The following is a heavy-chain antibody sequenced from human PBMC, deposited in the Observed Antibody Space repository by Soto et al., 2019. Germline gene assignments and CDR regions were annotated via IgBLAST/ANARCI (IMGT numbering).Heavy chain of an antibody. CDR3: ARSIVVVGNIDY. D-gene: IGHD2-15*01. Sequence: QVQLQESGPGLVKPSQTLSLTCTVSGGSISSGGYYWSWIRQHPGKGLEWIGYIYYSGSTYYNPSLKSRVTISVDTSKNQFSLELSSVTAADTAVYYCARSIVVVGNIDYWGQGTLVTVSS. CDR2: IYYSGST. CDR1: GGSISSGGYY. V-gene: IGHV4-31*03. J-gene: IGHJ4*02.